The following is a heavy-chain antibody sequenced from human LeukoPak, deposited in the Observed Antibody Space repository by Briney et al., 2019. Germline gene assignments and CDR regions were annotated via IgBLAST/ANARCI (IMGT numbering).Heavy chain of an antibody. CDR1: GGSISSYY. Sequence: PSETLSLTCTVSGGSISSYYWSWMRQPPGKGLEWIGYIYYSGSTNYNPSLKSRVTMSVDTSKNQFSLKLSSVTAADTAVYYCARDRNDFWSGYYTGSGWFDPWGQGTLVTVSS. D-gene: IGHD3-3*01. V-gene: IGHV4-59*01. J-gene: IGHJ5*02. CDR2: IYYSGST. CDR3: ARDRNDFWSGYYTGSGWFDP.